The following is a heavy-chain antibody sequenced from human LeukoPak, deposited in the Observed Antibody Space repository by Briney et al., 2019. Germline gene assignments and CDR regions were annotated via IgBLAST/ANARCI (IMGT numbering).Heavy chain of an antibody. J-gene: IGHJ6*02. V-gene: IGHV4-59*01. CDR2: IYYSGST. CDR3: ARGAQRGYSYGRIEYYYYGMDV. D-gene: IGHD5-18*01. Sequence: SETLSLMCTVSGGSISSYYWSWIRQPPGKGLEWIGYIYYSGSTNYNPSLKSRVTISVDTSKNQFSLTLSSVTAADTAVYYCARGAQRGYSYGRIEYYYYGMDVWGQGTTVTVSS. CDR1: GGSISSYY.